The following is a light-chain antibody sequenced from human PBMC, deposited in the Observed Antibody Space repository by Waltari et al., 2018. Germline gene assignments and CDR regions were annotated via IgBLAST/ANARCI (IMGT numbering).Light chain of an antibody. CDR3: QRSYSTPRLT. J-gene: IGKJ4*01. Sequence: DIQMTQSPSSLSASVGDRVTVTCRASQNISKYLNWYQQTPGNAPRLLIYAASSLQSGVPLRVRVSGSGTDFTLTISSLQPEYFASYYCQRSYSTPRLTFGGGTRVDVK. V-gene: IGKV1-39*01. CDR2: AAS. CDR1: QNISKY.